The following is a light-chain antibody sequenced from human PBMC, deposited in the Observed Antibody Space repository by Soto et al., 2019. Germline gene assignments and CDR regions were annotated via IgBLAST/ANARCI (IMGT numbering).Light chain of an antibody. J-gene: IGLJ1*01. CDR3: QSYDSGQSSAI. CDR2: KSA. V-gene: IGLV1-40*01. Sequence: QSALTQPASVSGAPGQRVTISCTRSNSNIGAGSDVHWYQQLPGAAPKLLIYKSAYRPSGVPDRFSGFKSGTSASLAITGLQAEDEADYYCQSYDSGQSSAIFGTGTKVTVL. CDR1: NSNIGAGSD.